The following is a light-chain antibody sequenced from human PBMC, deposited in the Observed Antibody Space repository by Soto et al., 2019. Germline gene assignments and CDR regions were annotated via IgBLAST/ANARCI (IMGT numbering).Light chain of an antibody. CDR2: GAS. V-gene: IGKV3-20*01. CDR3: QQYDSSPGT. J-gene: IGKJ1*01. Sequence: EIVLTQSPGTLSLPPGERATLTCRASQNVGGSQLAWYQQKPGQAPRLLLFGASTRATGIPDKFSGGGSGTDFSLTINTLGPEDSATYYCQQYDSSPGTFGQGTKVEIQ. CDR1: QNVGGSQ.